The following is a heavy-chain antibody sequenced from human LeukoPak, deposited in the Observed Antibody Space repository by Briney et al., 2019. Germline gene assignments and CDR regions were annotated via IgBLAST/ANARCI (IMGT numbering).Heavy chain of an antibody. CDR2: ISAYNGNT. J-gene: IGHJ6*03. CDR3: ARDADSSSWTLYYYYIDV. Sequence: ASVKVSCKASGGTFSSYAISWVRQAPGQGLEWMGWISAYNGNTNYAQKLQGRVTTTTDTSTSTAYMELRSLRSDDTAVYYCARDADSSSWTLYYYYIDVWGKGTTVTVSS. CDR1: GGTFSSYA. D-gene: IGHD6-13*01. V-gene: IGHV1-18*01.